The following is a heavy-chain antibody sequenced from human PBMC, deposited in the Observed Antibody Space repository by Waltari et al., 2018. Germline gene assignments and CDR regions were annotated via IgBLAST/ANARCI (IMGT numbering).Heavy chain of an antibody. J-gene: IGHJ4*02. CDR3: ARVLYSSSWYDY. D-gene: IGHD6-13*01. Sequence: QVQLQESGPGLVKPSETLSLTCTVSGGSISSHYWSWIRQPPGKGLEWIGYIYYSGSTNDNPSLKSRVTISVDTSKNQFSLKLSSVTAADTAVYYCARVLYSSSWYDYWGQGTLVTVSS. CDR1: GGSISSHY. V-gene: IGHV4-59*11. CDR2: IYYSGST.